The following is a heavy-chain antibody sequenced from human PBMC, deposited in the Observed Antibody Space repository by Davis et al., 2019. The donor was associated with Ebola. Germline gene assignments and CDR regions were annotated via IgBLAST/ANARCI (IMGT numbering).Heavy chain of an antibody. CDR2: IWYDGSNK. CDR3: ARTKTLRHGPFYYYGMDV. J-gene: IGHJ6*02. Sequence: GESLKISCAASGFTFSSYGMHWVRQAPGKGLEWVAVIWYDGSNKYYADSVKGRFTISRDNSKNTLYLQMNSLRAEDTAVYYCARTKTLRHGPFYYYGMDVWGQGTTVTVSS. D-gene: IGHD3/OR15-3a*01. V-gene: IGHV3-33*01. CDR1: GFTFSSYG.